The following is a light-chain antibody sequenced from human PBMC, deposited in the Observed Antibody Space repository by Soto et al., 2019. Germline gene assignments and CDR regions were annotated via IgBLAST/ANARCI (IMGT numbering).Light chain of an antibody. V-gene: IGLV1-40*01. Sequence: QSVLTQPPSVYGAPGQRVTISCTGSSSSIGAGYDVHWYQQLPGTAPKLLIYGNSNRPSGVPDRFSGSKSGTSASLAITGLQAEDEADYYCQSYDSSLSGWVFGTGTKVTV. CDR2: GNS. J-gene: IGLJ1*01. CDR3: QSYDSSLSGWV. CDR1: SSSIGAGYD.